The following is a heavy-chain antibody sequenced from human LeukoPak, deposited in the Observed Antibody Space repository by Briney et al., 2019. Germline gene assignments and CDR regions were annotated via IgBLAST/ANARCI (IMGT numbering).Heavy chain of an antibody. CDR1: GSTFSSYS. J-gene: IGHJ4*02. Sequence: PGESLRLSYAAAGSTFSSYSMNWVRQAHGTGLEWVSSITRRSTYFYYADSVKGRFTFSRDNAKNSLYLQMNSLRAEDKALYYCARCGTAMSNTCDYWGQGTLVTVSS. CDR2: ITRRSTYF. V-gene: IGHV3-21*01. CDR3: ARCGTAMSNTCDY. D-gene: IGHD5-18*01.